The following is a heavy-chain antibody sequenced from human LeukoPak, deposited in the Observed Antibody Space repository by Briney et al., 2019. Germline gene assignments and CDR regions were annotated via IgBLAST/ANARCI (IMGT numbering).Heavy chain of an antibody. CDR3: ASLDVDTAMAGYYFDY. J-gene: IGHJ4*02. CDR2: ISSSSSYI. V-gene: IGHV3-21*01. D-gene: IGHD5-18*01. Sequence: GGSLRLSCAASGFTFSSYSMNWVRQAPGKGLEWFSSISSSSSYIYYADSVKGRFTISRDNAKNSLYLQMNSLRAEDTAVYYCASLDVDTAMAGYYFDYWGQGTLVTVSS. CDR1: GFTFSSYS.